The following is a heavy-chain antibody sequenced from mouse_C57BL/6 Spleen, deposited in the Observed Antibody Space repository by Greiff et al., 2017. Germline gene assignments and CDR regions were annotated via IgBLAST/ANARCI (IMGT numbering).Heavy chain of an antibody. Sequence: EVKLVESGGDLVKPGGSLKLSCAASGFTFSSYGMSWVRQTPDKRLEWVATISSGGSYTYYPDSVKGRFTISRDNAKNTLYLQMSSLKSEDTAMYYCARHGDWDERDYWGQGTTLTVSS. CDR1: GFTFSSYG. CDR3: ARHGDWDERDY. CDR2: ISSGGSYT. J-gene: IGHJ2*01. D-gene: IGHD4-1*01. V-gene: IGHV5-6*01.